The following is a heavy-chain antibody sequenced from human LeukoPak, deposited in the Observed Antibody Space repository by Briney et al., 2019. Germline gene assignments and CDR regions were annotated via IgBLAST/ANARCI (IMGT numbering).Heavy chain of an antibody. Sequence: GGSLRLSCAASGFTFSSYGMHWVRQAPGKGLEWVAVIWYDGSNKYYADSVKGRFTFSRDNSKNTLYLQMNSLRAEDTAVYYCARAVRITMIVADWGQGTLVTVSS. D-gene: IGHD3-22*01. CDR2: IWYDGSNK. V-gene: IGHV3-33*01. J-gene: IGHJ4*02. CDR1: GFTFSSYG. CDR3: ARAVRITMIVAD.